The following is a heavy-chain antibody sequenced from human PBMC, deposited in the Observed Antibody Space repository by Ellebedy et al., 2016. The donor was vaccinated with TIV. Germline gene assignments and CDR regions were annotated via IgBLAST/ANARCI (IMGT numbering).Heavy chain of an antibody. CDR1: GESFSGYY. D-gene: IGHD3-22*01. CDR2: INHSGGT. Sequence: SETLSLTXAVYGESFSGYYWSWIRQPPGKGLEWIGEINHSGGTNYNPSLRGRVALSVDTSKNQFSLRVTSVTAADMGLYFCARGRRYADSSGSYLDYWGRGTLVTVSS. J-gene: IGHJ4*02. V-gene: IGHV4-34*01. CDR3: ARGRRYADSSGSYLDY.